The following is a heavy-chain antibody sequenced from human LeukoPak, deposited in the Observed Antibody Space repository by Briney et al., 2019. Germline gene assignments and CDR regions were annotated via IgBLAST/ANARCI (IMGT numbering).Heavy chain of an antibody. V-gene: IGHV1-24*01. CDR3: ATYRVAAAGTAGEMVY. CDR2: FDPEDGET. Sequence: ASVKVSCKVSGYTLTELSMHWVRQAPGKGLEWMGGFDPEDGETIYAQKFQGRVTMTEDTSTDTAYMELSSLRSEDTAVYYCATYRVAAAGTAGEMVYWGQGTLVTVSS. CDR1: GYTLTELS. J-gene: IGHJ4*02. D-gene: IGHD6-13*01.